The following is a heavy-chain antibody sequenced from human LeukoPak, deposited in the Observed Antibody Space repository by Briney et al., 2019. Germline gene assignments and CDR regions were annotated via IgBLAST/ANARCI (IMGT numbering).Heavy chain of an antibody. J-gene: IGHJ3*02. V-gene: IGHV1-69*13. CDR2: IIPIFGTA. CDR3: ARGKPHDAFDI. CDR1: GGTFSSYA. Sequence: ASVKVSCKASGGTFSSYAISWVRQAPGQGLEWMGGIIPIFGTANYAQKFQGRVTITADESTSTAYTELSSLRSEDTAVYYCARGKPHDAFDIWGQGTMVTVSS.